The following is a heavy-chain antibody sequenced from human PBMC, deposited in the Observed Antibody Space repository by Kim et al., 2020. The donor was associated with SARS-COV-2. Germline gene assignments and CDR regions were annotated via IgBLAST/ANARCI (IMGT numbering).Heavy chain of an antibody. CDR2: IIPILGIA. V-gene: IGHV1-69*04. D-gene: IGHD4-17*01. Sequence: SVKVSCKASGGTFSSYAISWVRQAPGQGLEWMGRIIPILGIANYAQKFQGRVTITADKSTSTAYMELSSLRSEDTAVYYCARDQDYGDYIPFDYWGQGTLVTVSS. CDR1: GGTFSSYA. J-gene: IGHJ4*02. CDR3: ARDQDYGDYIPFDY.